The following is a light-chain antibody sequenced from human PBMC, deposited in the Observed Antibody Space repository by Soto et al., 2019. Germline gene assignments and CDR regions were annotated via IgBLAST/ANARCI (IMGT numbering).Light chain of an antibody. CDR2: RDE. CDR1: ASNIGSNT. J-gene: IGLJ1*01. Sequence: QSVLTQPPSTSGTPGQRVAISCSGTASNIGSNTVNWYQQLPGSAPKLLIYRDEQRPSGVPDRFSASKSGTSASLAISGLQSEDEADYYCVAWDDSLSGDVFGIGTKLTVL. CDR3: VAWDDSLSGDV. V-gene: IGLV1-44*01.